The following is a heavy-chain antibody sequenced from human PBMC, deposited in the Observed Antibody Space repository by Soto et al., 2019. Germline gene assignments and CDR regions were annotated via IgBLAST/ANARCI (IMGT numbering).Heavy chain of an antibody. CDR1: GGSISSGGYY. CDR2: IYYSGST. V-gene: IGHV4-31*03. CDR3: ARDRNQNWFDP. J-gene: IGHJ5*02. Sequence: SETLSLTCTVSGGSISSGGYYWSWIRQHPGKGLEWIGYIYYSGSTYYNPSLKSRVTISVDTSKNQFSLKLSSVTAADTAVYYCARDRNQNWFDPWGQGTPVTVSS.